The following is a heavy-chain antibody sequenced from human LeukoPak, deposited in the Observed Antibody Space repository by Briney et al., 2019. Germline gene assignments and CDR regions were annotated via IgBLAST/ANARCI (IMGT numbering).Heavy chain of an antibody. V-gene: IGHV4-34*01. CDR1: GGSFSGYY. CDR2: INHSGST. J-gene: IGHJ4*02. D-gene: IGHD3-10*01. Sequence: PETLSLTCAVYGGSFSGYYWSWIRQPPGKGLEWIGEINHSGSTNYNPSLKSRVTISVDTSKNQFSLKLSSVTAADTAVYYCARGGYYYGSGSYSGFGYWGQGTLVTVSS. CDR3: ARGGYYYGSGSYSGFGY.